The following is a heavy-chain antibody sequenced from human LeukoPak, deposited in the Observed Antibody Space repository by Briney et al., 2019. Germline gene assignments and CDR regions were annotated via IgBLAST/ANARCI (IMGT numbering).Heavy chain of an antibody. Sequence: PGGSLRLSCSASGFTFSTYAMHWVRQAPGKGLEYVSAISSNGISTYYADSVKGRFTISRDNSKNTLYLQMSSLGAVDTAVYYCVKDLYGWEPKSGDYWGQGTLVTVSS. V-gene: IGHV3-64D*09. D-gene: IGHD1-26*01. CDR1: GFTFSTYA. CDR3: VKDLYGWEPKSGDY. J-gene: IGHJ4*02. CDR2: ISSNGIST.